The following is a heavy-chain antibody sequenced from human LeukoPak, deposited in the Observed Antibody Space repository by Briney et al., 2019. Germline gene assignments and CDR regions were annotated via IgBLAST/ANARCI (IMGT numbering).Heavy chain of an antibody. D-gene: IGHD4-17*01. V-gene: IGHV4-34*01. CDR3: ARRSNPGDYRWFDP. Sequence: SETLSLTSAVYGGSFTNYYWSWIRLPPGKGLEWIGEINHSGSTSYTPSLKSRVTISVDTSKNQFSLNLSSVTAADTAVYYCARRSNPGDYRWFDPWGQGTLVTVSS. J-gene: IGHJ5*02. CDR2: INHSGST. CDR1: GGSFTNYY.